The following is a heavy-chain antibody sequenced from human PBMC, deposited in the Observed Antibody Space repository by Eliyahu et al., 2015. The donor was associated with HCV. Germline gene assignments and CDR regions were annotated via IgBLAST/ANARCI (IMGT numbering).Heavy chain of an antibody. CDR1: GYTFTGYY. Sequence: QVQLVQSGAEVRKPGASVKVSCKASGYTFTGYYIHWVRQAPGRGLEWMGWINPNTGDTNYAPKFQGRVTMARDTSISTAYMELRSLKSDDTAVYYCARDWGIGTWPPYNWLDPWGQGTLVIVSS. CDR3: ARDWGIGTWPPYNWLDP. D-gene: IGHD3-16*01. J-gene: IGHJ5*02. CDR2: INPNTGDT. V-gene: IGHV1-2*02.